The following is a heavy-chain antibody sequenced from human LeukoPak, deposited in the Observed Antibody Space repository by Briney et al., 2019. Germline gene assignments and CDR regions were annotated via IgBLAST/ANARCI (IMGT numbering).Heavy chain of an antibody. CDR1: GYTFTSYD. D-gene: IGHD3-16*01. CDR3: ASQRDVPMLPDAFDI. Sequence: ASVKVSCKASGYTFTSYDINWVRQATGQGLEWMGWINPNSGGTNYAQKFQGWVTMTRDTSISTAYMELSRLRSDDTAVYYCASQRDVPMLPDAFDIWGQGTMVTVSS. V-gene: IGHV1-2*04. J-gene: IGHJ3*02. CDR2: INPNSGGT.